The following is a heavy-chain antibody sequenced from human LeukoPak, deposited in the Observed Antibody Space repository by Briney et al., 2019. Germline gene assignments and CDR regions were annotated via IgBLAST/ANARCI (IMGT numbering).Heavy chain of an antibody. J-gene: IGHJ4*02. CDR2: IWYDGSNK. Sequence: PGGSLRLSCAASGFTFSSYGMHWVRQAPGKGLEWVAVIWYDGSNKYYADSVKGRFTISRDNSKNTLYPQMNTLRVEDTAVYYCYLQPVANSVVVPAVTEGGQGTLVTVSS. CDR3: YLQPVANSVVVPAVTE. V-gene: IGHV3-33*01. D-gene: IGHD2-2*01. CDR1: GFTFSSYG.